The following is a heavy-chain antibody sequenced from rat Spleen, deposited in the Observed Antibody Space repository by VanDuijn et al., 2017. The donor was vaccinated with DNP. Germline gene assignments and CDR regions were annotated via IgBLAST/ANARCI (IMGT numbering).Heavy chain of an antibody. CDR1: GFTFSDYY. CDR3: ARWTTGQYFDY. CDR2: ISSDGGYA. V-gene: IGHV5-22*01. Sequence: EVQLVESGGDLVQPGRSLKLSCVASGFTFSDYYMAWVRQPPTKGLEWVAYISSDGGYAYFGDSVKGRFTISRDNAKSTLYLQMNSLRSEDTATYFCARWTTGQYFDYWGQGVMVTVSS. J-gene: IGHJ2*01. D-gene: IGHD1-11*01.